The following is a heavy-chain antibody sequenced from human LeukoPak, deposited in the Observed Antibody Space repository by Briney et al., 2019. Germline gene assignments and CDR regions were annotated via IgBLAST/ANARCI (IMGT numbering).Heavy chain of an antibody. V-gene: IGHV4-34*01. Sequence: SETLSLTCAVYGGSFSGYYWSWIRQPPGKGLEWIGNIFYSGSTYYNPSLKSRVTISVDTSKNQFSLKLSSVTAADTAVYYCARGGRTGYNDYWGQGTLVTVSS. CDR3: ARGGRTGYNDY. D-gene: IGHD3/OR15-3a*01. CDR2: IFYSGST. J-gene: IGHJ4*02. CDR1: GGSFSGYY.